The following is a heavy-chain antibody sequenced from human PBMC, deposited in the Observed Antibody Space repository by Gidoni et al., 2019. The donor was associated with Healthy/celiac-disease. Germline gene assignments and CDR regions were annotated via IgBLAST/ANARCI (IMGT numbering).Heavy chain of an antibody. CDR1: GFSFASYA. D-gene: IGHD4-17*01. J-gene: IGHJ3*02. CDR3: AKDMTTVTTLLAFDI. V-gene: IGHV3-23*01. Sequence: EVQLLESGGGLVQPGVSLRLSCAASGFSFASYAMSWVRQAPGKGMEWVSAISGSGGSTYYADSVKGRFTISRDNSKNTLYLQMNSLRAEDTAVYYCAKDMTTVTTLLAFDIWGQGTMVTVSS. CDR2: ISGSGGST.